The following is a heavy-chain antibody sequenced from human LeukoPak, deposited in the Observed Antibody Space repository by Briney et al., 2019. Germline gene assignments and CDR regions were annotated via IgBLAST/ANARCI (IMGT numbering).Heavy chain of an antibody. V-gene: IGHV4-34*01. CDR1: GGSLSGFY. Sequence: PSETLSLTCAVHGGSLSGFYWSWFRQPPGKGLEWIGEINHSGTTNYNPSLKSRVTISVDTSKNQVSLDLASVTAADTAVYYCARASSFDKTTRWNPAYFGPWGPGSLVTVAS. J-gene: IGHJ5*02. D-gene: IGHD1-1*01. CDR3: ARASSFDKTTRWNPAYFGP. CDR2: INHSGTT.